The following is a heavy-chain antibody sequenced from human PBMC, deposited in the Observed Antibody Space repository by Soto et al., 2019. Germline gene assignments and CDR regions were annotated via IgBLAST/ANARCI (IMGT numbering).Heavy chain of an antibody. Sequence: GGSLRLSCAASGFPFSSYGMHWVRQAPGKGMEWVAVISYDGSNKYSADSVKGRFTISRDNSKNTLYLQMNSLRAEDTAVYYCAKGARAGIVGATTHPGYWGQGTLVTVSS. CDR3: AKGARAGIVGATTHPGY. CDR1: GFPFSSYG. V-gene: IGHV3-30*18. D-gene: IGHD1-26*01. CDR2: ISYDGSNK. J-gene: IGHJ4*02.